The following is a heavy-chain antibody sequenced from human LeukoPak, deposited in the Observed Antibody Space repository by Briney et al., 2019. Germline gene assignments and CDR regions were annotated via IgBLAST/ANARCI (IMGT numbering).Heavy chain of an antibody. D-gene: IGHD1-26*01. J-gene: IGHJ3*02. V-gene: IGHV3-74*01. CDR3: ARDFGMGGATNAFDI. CDR2: ITSDGSST. CDR1: GLTFSSYW. Sequence: PGGSLRLSCAASGLTFSSYWMRWVRQAPGKGLEWVSRITSDGSSTTYADSVRGRFTISRDNAKNMLYLQMNSLRAEDTAVYYCARDFGMGGATNAFDIWGQGTMVTVSS.